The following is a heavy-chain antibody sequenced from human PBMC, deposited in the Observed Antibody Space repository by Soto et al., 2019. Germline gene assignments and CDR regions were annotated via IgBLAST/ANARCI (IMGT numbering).Heavy chain of an antibody. CDR1: GGSISNSKW. D-gene: IGHD1-1*01. CDR3: ARLDRDYFYHGMDV. J-gene: IGHJ6*02. Sequence: NPSETLSLTCAVSGGSISNSKWWTWVRQVPGKGLEWIGKIDHNGITNYNPSLESRVTISKDESKNQLSLKLTSVTAADTAVYYCARLDRDYFYHGMDVWGQGTTVTV. CDR2: IDHNGIT. V-gene: IGHV4-4*02.